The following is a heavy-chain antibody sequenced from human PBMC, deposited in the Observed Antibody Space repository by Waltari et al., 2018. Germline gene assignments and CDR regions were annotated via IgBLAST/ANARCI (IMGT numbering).Heavy chain of an antibody. V-gene: IGHV4-34*01. CDR2: INHSGST. Sequence: QVQLQQWGAGLLKPSETLSLTCAVYGGSFSGYYWSWIRQPPGKGLEWIGEINHSGSTNYNPSLKSRVTISVDTSKNQFSLKLSSVTAADTAVYYCARVRRYYDYVWGSYRQNRDAFDIWGQGTMVTVSS. D-gene: IGHD3-16*02. CDR3: ARVRRYYDYVWGSYRQNRDAFDI. CDR1: GGSFSGYY. J-gene: IGHJ3*02.